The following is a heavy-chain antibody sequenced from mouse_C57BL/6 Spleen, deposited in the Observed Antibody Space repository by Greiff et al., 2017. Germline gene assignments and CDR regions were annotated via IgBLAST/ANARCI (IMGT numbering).Heavy chain of an antibody. J-gene: IGHJ2*01. CDR2: INPGSGGT. CDR1: GYAFTNYL. Sequence: VQLQQSGAELVRPGTSVKVSCKASGYAFTNYLIEWVKQRPGQGLEWIGVINPGSGGTNYNEKFKGKATLTADKSSSTAYMQLSSLTSEDSAVYFCARSRGNPDYWGQGTTRTVSS. D-gene: IGHD2-1*01. V-gene: IGHV1-54*01. CDR3: ARSRGNPDY.